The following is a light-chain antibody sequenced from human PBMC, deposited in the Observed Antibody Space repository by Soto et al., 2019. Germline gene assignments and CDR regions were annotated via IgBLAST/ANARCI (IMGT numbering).Light chain of an antibody. CDR1: SSNIGAEYD. CDR2: GDN. Sequence: QSVLTQPPSVSGAPGQRVAISCTGSSSNIGAEYDVHWYQQLPGTAPKRLIYGDNNRTSGVPARFSGSKSGTSASLTIIGLQPEDEADYYCQSYDSSLTTFVFGTGTKVTVL. J-gene: IGLJ1*01. CDR3: QSYDSSLTTFV. V-gene: IGLV1-40*01.